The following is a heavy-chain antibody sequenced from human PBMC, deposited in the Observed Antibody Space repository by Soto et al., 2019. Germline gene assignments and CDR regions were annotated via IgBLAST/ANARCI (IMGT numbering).Heavy chain of an antibody. CDR3: AKELVYYYDSSGYPDY. CDR1: GFTFSSYG. D-gene: IGHD3-22*01. V-gene: IGHV3-30*18. Sequence: PGGSLRLSCAASGFTFSSYGMHWVRQAPGKGLEWVAVISYDGSNKYYADSVKGRFTISRDNSKNTLYLQMNSLRAEDTAVYYCAKELVYYYDSSGYPDYWGQGTLVTVAS. J-gene: IGHJ4*02. CDR2: ISYDGSNK.